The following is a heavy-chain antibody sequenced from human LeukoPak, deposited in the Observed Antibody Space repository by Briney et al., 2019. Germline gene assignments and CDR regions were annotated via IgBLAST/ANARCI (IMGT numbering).Heavy chain of an antibody. CDR1: GFTFSSYA. D-gene: IGHD5-18*01. J-gene: IGHJ4*02. CDR3: AKAGNSYGDRFDY. V-gene: IGHV3-23*01. Sequence: GGSLRLSCAASGFTFSSYAMSWVRQAPGMGLEWGSAISGSGATTFYADSVRGRVPISRGNSKSTLYLQTNSLRAEDTAVYYCAKAGNSYGDRFDYWGQGTLVTVSS. CDR2: ISGSGATT.